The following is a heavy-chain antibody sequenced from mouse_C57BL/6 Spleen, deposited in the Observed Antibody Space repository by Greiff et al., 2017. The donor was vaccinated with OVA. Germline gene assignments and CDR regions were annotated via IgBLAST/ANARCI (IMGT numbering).Heavy chain of an antibody. CDR3: ARQEGYGYEYFDV. V-gene: IGHV1-53*01. D-gene: IGHD2-2*01. J-gene: IGHJ1*03. Sequence: QVQLQQPGTELVKPGASVKLSCKASGYTFTSYWMHWVKQRPGQGLEWIGNINPSNGGTNSNEKFKSKATLTVDKSSSTAYMQRSSLTSEDSAVYYGARQEGYGYEYFDVWGTGTTVTVSS. CDR2: INPSNGGT. CDR1: GYTFTSYW.